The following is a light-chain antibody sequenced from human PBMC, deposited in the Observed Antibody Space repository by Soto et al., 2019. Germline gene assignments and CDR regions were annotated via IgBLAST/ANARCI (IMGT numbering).Light chain of an antibody. J-gene: IGLJ1*01. Sequence: QSVLTQPPSVSGAPGQRVTISCTGSSSNIGAGYDVHWYQQLPGTAPKLLIYGNTNRPSGVPDRFSGSKSGTSASLAITGLQAEDGADYYCQSYDRSLSGSYVFGTGTKVTV. CDR1: SSNIGAGYD. CDR2: GNT. CDR3: QSYDRSLSGSYV. V-gene: IGLV1-40*01.